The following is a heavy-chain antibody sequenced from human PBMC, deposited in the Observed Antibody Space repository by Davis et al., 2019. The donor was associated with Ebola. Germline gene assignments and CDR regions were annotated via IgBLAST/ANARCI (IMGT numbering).Heavy chain of an antibody. J-gene: IGHJ4*02. CDR1: GISFSNYG. V-gene: IGHV3-30*18. D-gene: IGHD6-19*01. CDR3: AKHRSGWIDY. Sequence: GESLKISCAASGISFSNYGMLWVRQAPGKVMEWVAVISPDGSNKNYADSGRGRFTITRDNSKSTLDLQMNSLRPEDTAVYYCAKHRSGWIDYWGQGTLVTVSS. CDR2: ISPDGSNK.